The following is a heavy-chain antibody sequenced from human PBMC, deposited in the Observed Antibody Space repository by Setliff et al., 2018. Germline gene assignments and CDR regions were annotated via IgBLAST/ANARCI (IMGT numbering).Heavy chain of an antibody. D-gene: IGHD4-17*01. Sequence: KPSETLSLTCGVNGGSFSGYYWSWIRQTPGKGLEWIGEINHSGSVKYNPSLKSRVSIFVLTSKNQVSLELTSVTAADTAVYYCARAPVREPYGGGFYYFDYWGQGTLVTVSS. CDR2: INHSGSV. CDR3: ARAPVREPYGGGFYYFDY. CDR1: GGSFSGYY. V-gene: IGHV4-34*01. J-gene: IGHJ4*02.